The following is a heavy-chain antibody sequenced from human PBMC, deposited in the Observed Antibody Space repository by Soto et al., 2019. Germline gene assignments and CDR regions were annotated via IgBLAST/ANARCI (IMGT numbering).Heavy chain of an antibody. D-gene: IGHD5-12*01. CDR3: ARGSSGYGYDAFDI. V-gene: IGHV3-30*03. Sequence: GGSLRLSCAASGFTFRSYGIHWVRQAPGEGLEWVAVISYDGSNKYYVDSVKGRFTISRDNSKNTLYLQMNSLRPEDTAVYYCARGSSGYGYDAFDIWGQGIMVTVSS. J-gene: IGHJ3*02. CDR1: GFTFRSYG. CDR2: ISYDGSNK.